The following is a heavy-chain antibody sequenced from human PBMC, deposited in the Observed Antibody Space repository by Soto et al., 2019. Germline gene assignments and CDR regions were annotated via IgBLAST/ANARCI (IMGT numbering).Heavy chain of an antibody. J-gene: IGHJ4*02. CDR1: GYTFTGYY. Sequence: ASVKVSCKASGYTFTGYYMHWVRQAPGQGLEWMGWIIPNSGGANYAQKFQGWVTITADKSTSTAYMELSSLRSEDTAVYYCARANYDILTAPFDYWGQGTLVTVSS. CDR2: IIPNSGGA. V-gene: IGHV1-2*04. CDR3: ARANYDILTAPFDY. D-gene: IGHD3-9*01.